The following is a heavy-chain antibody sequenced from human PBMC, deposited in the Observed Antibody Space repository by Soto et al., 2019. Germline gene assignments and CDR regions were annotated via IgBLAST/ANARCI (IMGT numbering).Heavy chain of an antibody. J-gene: IGHJ6*03. CDR2: ISSSSSYI. V-gene: IGHV3-21*01. CDR3: GRAGDFDYYFYMDV. D-gene: IGHD3-3*01. Sequence: GGSLRLSCAASGFTFSSYSMNWVRQAPGKGLEWASSISSSSSYIYHADSVKGRFTISRDNAKNSLYLQMNSRRAEDTAVYYCGRAGDFDYYFYMDVWGKGTTVTVSS. CDR1: GFTFSSYS.